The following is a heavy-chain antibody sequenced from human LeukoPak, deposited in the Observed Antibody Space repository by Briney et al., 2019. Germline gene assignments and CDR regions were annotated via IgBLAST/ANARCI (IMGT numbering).Heavy chain of an antibody. CDR1: GFTVSSNY. J-gene: IGHJ4*02. CDR3: ATPDSSGYYYLY. V-gene: IGHV4-59*04. CDR2: IYYTGST. D-gene: IGHD3-22*01. Sequence: TGGSLRLSCAASGFTVSSNYMSWVRQAPGKGLEWIGNIYYTGSTYYNPSLKSRVTISVDTSKNQFSLKLSSVTAADTAVYYCATPDSSGYYYLYWGRGTLVTVSS.